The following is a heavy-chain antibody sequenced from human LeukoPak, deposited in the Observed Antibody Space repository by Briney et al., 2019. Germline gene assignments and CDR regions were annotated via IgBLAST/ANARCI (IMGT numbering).Heavy chain of an antibody. CDR1: GYSFTSYY. V-gene: IGHV1-46*01. D-gene: IGHD2-2*01. J-gene: IGHJ4*02. CDR3: AREPLSTSCFDY. Sequence: ASETVSCKASGYSFTSYYMHWVRQAPGQAREWMGIINPSVGSTSYAQHSQGRVTRIRDTSTSTVYMALSSLRSEDTAVYYCAREPLSTSCFDYWGQGTLVTASS. CDR2: INPSVGST.